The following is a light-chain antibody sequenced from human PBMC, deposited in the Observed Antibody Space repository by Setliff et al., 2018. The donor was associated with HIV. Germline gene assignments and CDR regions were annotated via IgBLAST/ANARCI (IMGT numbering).Light chain of an antibody. CDR2: EVS. J-gene: IGLJ1*01. V-gene: IGLV2-14*01. CDR3: SSYTSKNTYV. CDR1: SSDVGGYKY. Sequence: QSVLTQPASVSGSPGQSITISCTGTSSDVGGYKYVYWYQQHPGKAPKLMIYEVSNRPSGISNRFSGSKSGNTASLTISGLQAEDEADYYCSSYTSKNTYVFGTGTKVTVL.